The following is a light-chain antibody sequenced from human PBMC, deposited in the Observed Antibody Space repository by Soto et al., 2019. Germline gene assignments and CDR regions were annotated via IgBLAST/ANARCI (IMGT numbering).Light chain of an antibody. CDR1: QSVNSY. CDR2: DVP. J-gene: IGKJ4*01. V-gene: IGKV3-11*01. CDR3: HERSYWLT. Sequence: EIVLTQSPATLSLSPGERATLSCRASQSVNSYLAWHPQTPGQAPRLLIYDVPNRATGIPATFSASGYGAAVTLTISSLEREAFAVYYWHERSYWLTVGGGNKVEIK.